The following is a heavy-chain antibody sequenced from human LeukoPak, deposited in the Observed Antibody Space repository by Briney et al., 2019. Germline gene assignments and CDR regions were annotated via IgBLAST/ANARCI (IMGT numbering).Heavy chain of an antibody. Sequence: GASVKVSCKASGYTFTSYGISWVRQAPGQGLEWMGWINPNSGGTNYAQKFQGRVTMARDTSISTAYMELSRLRSDDTAVYYCAREEFQYYDFWSGYRNWFDSWGQGTLVTVSS. CDR2: INPNSGGT. CDR1: GYTFTSYG. D-gene: IGHD3-3*01. V-gene: IGHV1-2*02. J-gene: IGHJ5*01. CDR3: AREEFQYYDFWSGYRNWFDS.